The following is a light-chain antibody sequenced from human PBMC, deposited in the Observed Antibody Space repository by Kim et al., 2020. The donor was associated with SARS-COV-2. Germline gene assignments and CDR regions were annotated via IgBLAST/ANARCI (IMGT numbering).Light chain of an antibody. CDR1: QSVSSN. CDR2: GAF. CDR3: QQYNNWPLT. J-gene: IGKJ4*01. V-gene: IGKV3-15*01. Sequence: VSPGERATLSGRASQSVSSNLAWYQQKPGQAPRLLIYGAFTRATGIPARFSGSASGTEFTLTISSLQSEDFAVYYCQQYNNWPLTFGGGTKVDIK.